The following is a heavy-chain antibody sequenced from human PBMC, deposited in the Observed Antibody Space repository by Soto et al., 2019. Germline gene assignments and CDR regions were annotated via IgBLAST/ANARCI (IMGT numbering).Heavy chain of an antibody. Sequence: SETLSLTCAVSGGSISSSNWWSWVRQPPGKGLEWIGEIYHSGSTNYNPSLKSRVTISVDKSKNQFSLKLSSVTAADTAVYYCARVVWYSSSWFDPWGQGTLVTVSS. D-gene: IGHD6-13*01. V-gene: IGHV4-4*02. CDR1: GGSISSSNW. CDR2: IYHSGST. J-gene: IGHJ5*02. CDR3: ARVVWYSSSWFDP.